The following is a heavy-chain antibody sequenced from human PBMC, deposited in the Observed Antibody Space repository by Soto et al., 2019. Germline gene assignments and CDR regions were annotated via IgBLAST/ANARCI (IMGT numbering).Heavy chain of an antibody. CDR1: GYTFSNYD. Sequence: QVQLVQSGAELKKPGASVKVSCKASGYTFSNYDMNWVRQATGQGPEWIGWVNPNNGDTGYEQKFQGGSTLTTDISTTAAYMELTSLRTEDTAIYYCAKVSRKGSAVDFDYWGQGTRITVSS. J-gene: IGHJ4*02. CDR3: AKVSRKGSAVDFDY. CDR2: VNPNNGDT. D-gene: IGHD2-15*01. V-gene: IGHV1-8*01.